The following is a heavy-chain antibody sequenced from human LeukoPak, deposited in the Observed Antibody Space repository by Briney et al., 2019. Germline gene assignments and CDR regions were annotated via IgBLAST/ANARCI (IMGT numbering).Heavy chain of an antibody. CDR2: INHSGST. D-gene: IGHD6-19*01. CDR3: ARVSVRRQWQMGDY. CDR1: GGSFSGYY. V-gene: IGHV4-34*01. J-gene: IGHJ4*02. Sequence: SETLSLTCAVYGGSFSGYYWSWIRQPPGKGLEWIGEINHSGSTNYNPSLKSRVTVSVDTSKNQFSLKLSSVTAADTAVYYCARVSVRRQWQMGDYWGQGTLVTVSS.